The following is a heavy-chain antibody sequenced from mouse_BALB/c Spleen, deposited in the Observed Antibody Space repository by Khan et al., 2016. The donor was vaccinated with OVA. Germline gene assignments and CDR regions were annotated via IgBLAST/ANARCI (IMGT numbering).Heavy chain of an antibody. CDR1: GYSITSDSA. V-gene: IGHV3-2*02. Sequence: EVQLKESGPGLVKPSQSLSLTCTVTGYSITSDSAWNWIRQFPGNKLGWMGFIRYSGNTNYNPSLKSRISFTRDTSKNLFLLHLNAMTNKDTATYYSARVYGRDLDYWGKGTTLTVST. J-gene: IGHJ2*01. CDR2: IRYSGNT. CDR3: ARVYGRDLDY. D-gene: IGHD1-1*01.